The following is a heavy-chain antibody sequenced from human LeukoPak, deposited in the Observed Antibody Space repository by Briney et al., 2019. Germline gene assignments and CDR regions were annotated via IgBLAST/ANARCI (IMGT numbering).Heavy chain of an antibody. Sequence: LSQTLSLTCAISGDSVSSKNAAWNWMRQSPSRVLEWLGRTYYRPKWYDDNAESVKGRISINPDTSKNRFSLQLNSVTPEDTAVYYCARGFSSGWLDYWGRGTLVTVSS. CDR1: GDSVSSKNAA. CDR3: ARGFSSGWLDY. J-gene: IGHJ4*02. CDR2: TYYRPKWYD. V-gene: IGHV6-1*01. D-gene: IGHD6-19*01.